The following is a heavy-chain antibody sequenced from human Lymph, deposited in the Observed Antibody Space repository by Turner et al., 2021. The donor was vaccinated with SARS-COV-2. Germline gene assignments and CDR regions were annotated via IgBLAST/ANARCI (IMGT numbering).Heavy chain of an antibody. Sequence: QVQLVESGGGVVQPRMSLRLSCAASGFTFSSYGMHWVRQAPGKVLEWVAVISNDGSNKYYADSVKGRFTISRDNSKNTLYLQMNSLRAEDTAVYYCAKARDGYNFFTIDYWGQGTLVTVSS. CDR3: AKARDGYNFFTIDY. V-gene: IGHV3-30*18. D-gene: IGHD5-12*01. J-gene: IGHJ4*02. CDR1: GFTFSSYG. CDR2: ISNDGSNK.